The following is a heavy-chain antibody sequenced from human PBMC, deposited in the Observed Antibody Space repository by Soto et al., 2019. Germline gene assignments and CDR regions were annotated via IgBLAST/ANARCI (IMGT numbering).Heavy chain of an antibody. D-gene: IGHD3-3*01. CDR3: ARDTSYDFWSGYVGFDP. CDR1: GGSVSSGSHY. CDR2: IYYSGRN. Sequence: SETLSLTCTVSGGSVSSGSHYWSWIRQPPGKGLEWIGNIYYSGRNKYNPSLKRRVTTSVDRSRNHFSLNLRSVTTADKALYYCARDTSYDFWSGYVGFDPWGQGTLVTVSS. J-gene: IGHJ5*02. V-gene: IGHV4-61*03.